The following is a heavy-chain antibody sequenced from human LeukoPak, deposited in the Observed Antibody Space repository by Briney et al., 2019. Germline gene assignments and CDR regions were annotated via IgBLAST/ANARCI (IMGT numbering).Heavy chain of an antibody. CDR2: IYYSGST. CDR1: GGSISSGDYY. J-gene: IGHJ5*02. CDR3: ARAVVVAATRWFDP. V-gene: IGHV4-30-4*01. Sequence: PSETLSLTCTVSGGSISSGDYYWSWIRQPPGKGLEWIGYIYYSGSTYYNPSLKSRVTISVDTSKNQFSLKLSSVTAADTAVYYCARAVVVAATRWFDPLGQGTLVTVSS. D-gene: IGHD2-15*01.